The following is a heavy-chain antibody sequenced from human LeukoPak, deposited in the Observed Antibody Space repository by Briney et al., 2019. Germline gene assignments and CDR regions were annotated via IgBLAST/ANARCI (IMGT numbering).Heavy chain of an antibody. CDR2: ISGTGGST. CDR1: GFTFSSYG. V-gene: IGHV3-23*01. CDR3: AKGRGVYWFDP. Sequence: GGSLRLSCAASGFTFSSYGMSWGRQAPGEGLESVSAISGTGGSTYYADSVKVGLTISRDNSKNTLYLQMNSLRAEDTAVYYCAKGRGVYWFDPWGQGTLVTVSS. D-gene: IGHD3-10*01. J-gene: IGHJ5*02.